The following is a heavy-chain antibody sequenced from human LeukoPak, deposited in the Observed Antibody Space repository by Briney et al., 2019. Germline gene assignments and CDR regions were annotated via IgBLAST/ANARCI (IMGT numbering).Heavy chain of an antibody. CDR3: ARHLYYGSGTRRRWHYYGMDV. CDR1: GYSFTTYW. D-gene: IGHD3-10*01. J-gene: IGHJ6*02. V-gene: IGHV5-51*01. CDR2: IYPDDSDT. Sequence: GESLKISCETSGYSFTTYWIGWVRQMPGTGLEWVGAIYPDDSDTRHSPSFQGQVTISADKSISTAYLQWSSLKASDTAMYYCARHLYYGSGTRRRWHYYGMDVWGQGTTVTVSS.